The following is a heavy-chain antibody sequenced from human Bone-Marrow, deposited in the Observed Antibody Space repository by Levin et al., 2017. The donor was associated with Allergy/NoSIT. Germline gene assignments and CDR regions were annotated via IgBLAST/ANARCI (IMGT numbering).Heavy chain of an antibody. V-gene: IGHV2-5*02. CDR1: GFLLSTSGVG. Sequence: GSGPTLVKPPQTLTLTCTFTGFLLSTSGVGVGWIRQPPGKAPEWLALIYWDDDKRYSPSLRSRLAITKDTSKNQVVLTMTNMDPVDTATYYCAHRRRGPHDWNQGDYDYWGQGTLVTVSS. D-gene: IGHD1-1*01. CDR2: IYWDDDK. J-gene: IGHJ4*02. CDR3: AHRRRGPHDWNQGDYDY.